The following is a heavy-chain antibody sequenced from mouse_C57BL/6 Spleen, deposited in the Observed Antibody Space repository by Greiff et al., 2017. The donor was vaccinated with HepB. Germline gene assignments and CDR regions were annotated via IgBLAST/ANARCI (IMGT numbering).Heavy chain of an antibody. CDR2: ISDGGSYT. CDR3: ARDEITTGGGYYFDY. D-gene: IGHD2-4*01. V-gene: IGHV5-4*01. CDR1: GFTFSSYA. Sequence: DVHLVESGGGLVKPGGSLKLSCAASGFTFSSYAMSWVRQTPEKRLEWVATISDGGSYTYYPDNVKGRFTISRDNAKNNLYLQMSQLKSEDTAMYYCARDEITTGGGYYFDYWGQGTTLTVSS. J-gene: IGHJ2*01.